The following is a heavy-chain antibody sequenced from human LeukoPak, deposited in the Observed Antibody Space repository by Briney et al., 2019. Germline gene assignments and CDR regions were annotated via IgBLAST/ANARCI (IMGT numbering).Heavy chain of an antibody. CDR2: INPNSGGT. CDR1: GYTFTGYY. V-gene: IGHV1-2*02. D-gene: IGHD3-3*01. Sequence: ASVKVSCKASGYTFTGYYMHWVRQAPGQGLEWMGWINPNSGGTNYAQKFQGRVTMTRDTSISTAYMELSRLRSDDTAVYYCARARGFWSGYLLDAFDIWGQGTMVTVS. CDR3: ARARGFWSGYLLDAFDI. J-gene: IGHJ3*02.